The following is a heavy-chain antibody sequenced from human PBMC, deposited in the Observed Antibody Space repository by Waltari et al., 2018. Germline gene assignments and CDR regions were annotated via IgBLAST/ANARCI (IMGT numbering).Heavy chain of an antibody. CDR2: VSPNIGGT. J-gene: IGHJ4*02. V-gene: IGHV1-2*02. CDR1: GYTFTGYY. CDR3: ARAGKESSSWRKFDY. D-gene: IGHD6-13*01. Sequence: QVQLVQSGAEVKKPGASVKVSCKASGYTFTGYYMHWVRQAPGQGLGWRGWVSPNIGGTSFAQKFQCRVTMTRETSISTAYMELSRLRSADTAVYYCARAGKESSSWRKFDYWGQGTLVTVSS.